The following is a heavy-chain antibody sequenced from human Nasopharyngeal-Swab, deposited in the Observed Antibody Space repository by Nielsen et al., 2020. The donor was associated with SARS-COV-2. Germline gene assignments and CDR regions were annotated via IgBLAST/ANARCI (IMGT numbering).Heavy chain of an antibody. CDR1: GGSISSYY. Sequence: SETLSLTCTVSGGSISSYYWSWIRQPPGKGLEWIGYIYYSGSTNYNPSLKSRVTISVDTPKNQFSLKLSSVTAADTAVYYCARDGIAAAGTWPNNWFDPWGQGTLVTVSS. J-gene: IGHJ5*02. V-gene: IGHV4-59*01. CDR3: ARDGIAAAGTWPNNWFDP. D-gene: IGHD6-13*01. CDR2: IYYSGST.